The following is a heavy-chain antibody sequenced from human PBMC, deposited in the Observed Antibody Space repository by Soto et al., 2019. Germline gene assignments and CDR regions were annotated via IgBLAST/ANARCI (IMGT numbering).Heavy chain of an antibody. V-gene: IGHV4-61*08. CDR3: ARSPNYYYYGFDV. CDR2: IYYSGST. Sequence: PSETLSLTCTVSGGSVISGDYFCIWLRQSPGKRLEWIAYIYYSGSTNYNPSLKSRATISVDTSKSQVSLTLTSMTAADAALYYCARSPNYYYYGFDVWGQGTAVTVSS. J-gene: IGHJ6*02. CDR1: GGSVISGDYF. D-gene: IGHD3-10*01.